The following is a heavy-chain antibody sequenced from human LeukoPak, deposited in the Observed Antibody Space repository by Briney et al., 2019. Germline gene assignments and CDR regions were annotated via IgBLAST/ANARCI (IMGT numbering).Heavy chain of an antibody. V-gene: IGHV3-23*01. D-gene: IGHD6-19*01. CDR2: ISGSGGST. J-gene: IGHJ5*02. CDR1: GFTFSSYA. Sequence: PGGSLRLSCAASGFTFSSYAMSWVRQAPGKGLEWVSAISGSGGSTYYADSVKGRFTISRDNSKNTLYLQMNSLRAEDSAVYYCAKDRGRGSSGWFNWFDPWGQGTLVTVSS. CDR3: AKDRGRGSSGWFNWFDP.